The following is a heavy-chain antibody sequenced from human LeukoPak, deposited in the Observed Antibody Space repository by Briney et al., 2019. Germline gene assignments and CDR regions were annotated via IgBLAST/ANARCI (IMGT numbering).Heavy chain of an antibody. CDR2: ISYDGSNK. J-gene: IGHJ4*02. D-gene: IGHD3-10*01. CDR1: GFAFSSYG. CDR3: AKDAVRGVMRYYFDY. Sequence: GRSLRLSCAASGFAFSSYGMHWVRQAPGKGLEWVAVISYDGSNKYYADSVKGRFTISRDNSKNTLYLQMNSLRAEDTAVYYCAKDAVRGVMRYYFDYWGQGTLVTVSS. V-gene: IGHV3-30*18.